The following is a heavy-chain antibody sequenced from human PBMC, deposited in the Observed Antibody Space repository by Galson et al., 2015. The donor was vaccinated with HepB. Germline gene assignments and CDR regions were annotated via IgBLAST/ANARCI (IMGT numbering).Heavy chain of an antibody. J-gene: IGHJ4*02. CDR2: IRSKASSHAT. V-gene: IGHV3-73*01. Sequence: SLRLSCAASGFTFSGSAIHWVRQASVKGLEWVGRIRSKASSHATAYTASLKGRFTISRDDSKNTAYLHMNSLKTEDTAVYYCARLGDLSGYSSLWGQGTLVTVSS. D-gene: IGHD6-19*01. CDR3: ARLGDLSGYSSL. CDR1: GFTFSGSA.